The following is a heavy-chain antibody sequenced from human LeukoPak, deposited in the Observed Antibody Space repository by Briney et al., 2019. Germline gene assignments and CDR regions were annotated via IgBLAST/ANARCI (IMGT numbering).Heavy chain of an antibody. CDR1: GDSISTSSYY. D-gene: IGHD4-17*01. J-gene: IGHJ6*03. CDR3: ARHPLTTVTTGQRYYYYYYMDV. V-gene: IGHV4-39*07. CDR2: IYYTGST. Sequence: SETLSLTCTVSGDSISTSSYYWGWIRQPPGKGLEWIGSIYYTGSTYYNPSLKSRVTISVDTSKNQFSLKLSSVTAADTAVYYCARHPLTTVTTGQRYYYYYYMDVWGKGTTVTISS.